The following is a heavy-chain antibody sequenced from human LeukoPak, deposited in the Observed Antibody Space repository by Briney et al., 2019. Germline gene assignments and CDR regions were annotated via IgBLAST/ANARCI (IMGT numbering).Heavy chain of an antibody. Sequence: GGSLRLSCVVSGFTFTNYWMQWVRQVPGKGLVWVARMNSDGTSIIHADSVKGRFTISRDNAENTLYLQMNSLRPEDTALYYCARSQSGAFDVWGQGTMVIVSS. D-gene: IGHD1-26*01. V-gene: IGHV3-74*01. CDR1: GFTFTNYW. CDR3: ARSQSGAFDV. J-gene: IGHJ3*01. CDR2: MNSDGTSI.